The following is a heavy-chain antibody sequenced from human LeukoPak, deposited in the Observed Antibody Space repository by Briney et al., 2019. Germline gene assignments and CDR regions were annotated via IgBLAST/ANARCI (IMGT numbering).Heavy chain of an antibody. V-gene: IGHV1-69*05. CDR3: ARSYYDSSGYFQH. D-gene: IGHD3-22*01. CDR1: GGTFSSYA. J-gene: IGHJ1*01. CDR2: IIPIFGTA. Sequence: PVKVSCKASGGTFSSYAISWVRQAPGQGLEWMGRIIPIFGTANYAQKFQGRVTITTDESTSTAYMELSSLRSEDTAVYYCARSYYDSSGYFQHWGQGTLVTVSS.